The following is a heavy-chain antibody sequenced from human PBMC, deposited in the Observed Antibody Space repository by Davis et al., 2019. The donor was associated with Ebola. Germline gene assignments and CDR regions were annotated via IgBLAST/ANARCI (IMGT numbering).Heavy chain of an antibody. CDR2: ISWNSGSI. Sequence: SLKISCAASGFTFDDYAMHWVRQAPGKGLEWVSGISWNSGSIGYADSVKGRFTISRDNAKNSLYLQMNSLRAEDTALYYCAKDIAAVADAFDIWGQGTMVTVSS. V-gene: IGHV3-9*01. CDR3: AKDIAAVADAFDI. J-gene: IGHJ3*02. D-gene: IGHD6-19*01. CDR1: GFTFDDYA.